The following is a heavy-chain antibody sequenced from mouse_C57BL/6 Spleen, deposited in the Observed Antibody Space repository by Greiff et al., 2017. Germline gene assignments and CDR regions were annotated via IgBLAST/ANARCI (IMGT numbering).Heavy chain of an antibody. Sequence: QVQLQQPGAELVKPGASVKLSCKASGYTFTSYWLHWVKQRPGQGLEWIGMIHPNSGSTNYNEKFKSKATLTVAKSSSTAYMQLSSLTSEDSAVYYCAREVKRFDYWGQGTTLTVSS. CDR3: AREVKRFDY. V-gene: IGHV1-64*01. J-gene: IGHJ2*01. CDR1: GYTFTSYW. D-gene: IGHD2-2*01. CDR2: IHPNSGST.